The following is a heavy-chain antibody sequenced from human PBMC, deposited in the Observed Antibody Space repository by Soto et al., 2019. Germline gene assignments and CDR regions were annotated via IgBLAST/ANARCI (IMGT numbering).Heavy chain of an antibody. CDR1: SHTFNNYG. CDR2: ISASNGRT. CDR3: GREEWGVIPLDY. D-gene: IGHD3-3*01. Sequence: QVQLMQSGGEVTKSGASVKVSCKAPSHTFNNYGDTWVRQAPGQGLEWVGWISASNGRTEYAQKLQGRVTMTIDTSTSTAYLELRSLTSDDTAVYFCGREEWGVIPLDYWGQGTLVTVSS. V-gene: IGHV1-18*01. J-gene: IGHJ4*02.